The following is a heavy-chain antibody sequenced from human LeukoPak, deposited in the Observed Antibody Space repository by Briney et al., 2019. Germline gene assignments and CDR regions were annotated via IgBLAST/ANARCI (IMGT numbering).Heavy chain of an antibody. V-gene: IGHV4-39*07. CDR1: GGSISSSSYY. CDR2: IYYSGST. J-gene: IGHJ4*02. CDR3: ARVGYYDFWSGYYRPYYFDY. Sequence: SETLSLTCTVSGGSISSSSYYWGWIRQPPGKGLEWIGSIYYSGSTYYNPSLKSRVTISVDTSKNQFSLKLSSVTAADTAVYYCARVGYYDFWSGYYRPYYFDYWGQGTLVTVSS. D-gene: IGHD3-3*01.